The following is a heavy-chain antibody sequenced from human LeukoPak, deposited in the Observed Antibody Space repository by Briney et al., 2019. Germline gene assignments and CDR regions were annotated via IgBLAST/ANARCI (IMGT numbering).Heavy chain of an antibody. J-gene: IGHJ4*02. D-gene: IGHD3-10*01. V-gene: IGHV4-59*12. CDR3: ARVAYGSGSYIDY. Sequence: SETLSLTCTVSGGSISSYYWSWIRQPPGKGLKWIGYIYYSGSTNYNPSLKSRVTISVDTSKNQFSLKLSSVTAADTAVYYCARVAYGSGSYIDYWGQGTLVTVSS. CDR1: GGSISSYY. CDR2: IYYSGST.